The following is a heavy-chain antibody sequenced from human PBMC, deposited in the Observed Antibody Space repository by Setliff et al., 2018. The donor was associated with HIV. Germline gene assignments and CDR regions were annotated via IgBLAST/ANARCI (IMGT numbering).Heavy chain of an antibody. D-gene: IGHD6-19*01. CDR1: GGTFSSYA. CDR3: ARSPRYSSGWYDSYFDQ. CDR2: SIPMYGTS. J-gene: IGHJ4*02. Sequence: SVKVSCKASGGTFSSYAISWVRQAPGQGLEWMGGSIPMYGTSNYAQKFQGRVTITTDESTSTAYMELSRLRSDDTAVYYCARSPRYSSGWYDSYFDQWGQGTLVTVLL. V-gene: IGHV1-69*05.